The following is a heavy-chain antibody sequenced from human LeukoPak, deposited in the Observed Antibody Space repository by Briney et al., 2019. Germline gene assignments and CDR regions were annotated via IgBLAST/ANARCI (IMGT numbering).Heavy chain of an antibody. CDR2: IYYSGSA. CDR3: ARDSYRSGPANYSYYGMDV. V-gene: IGHV4-31*03. J-gene: IGHJ6*02. D-gene: IGHD6-25*01. Sequence: PAETLSLTCTVSGGSVSSGGYYWSWIRQHPGKGLEWVGYIYYSGSAFYNPSLKSRVTISIDTSKNQFSLKLSSVTAADTAVYYCARDSYRSGPANYSYYGMDVWGRGTTVTVSS. CDR1: GGSVSSGGYY.